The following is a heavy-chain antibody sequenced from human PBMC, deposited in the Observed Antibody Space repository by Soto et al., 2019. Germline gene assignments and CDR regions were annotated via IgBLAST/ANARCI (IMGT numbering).Heavy chain of an antibody. J-gene: IGHJ6*03. V-gene: IGHV4-31*03. CDR2: IYYSGST. CDR3: ARAYYDYIWGSYPYYYYYYMDV. D-gene: IGHD3-16*02. CDR1: GGSISSGGYY. Sequence: TLSLTCTVSGGSISSGGYYWSWIRQHPGKGLEWIGYIYYSGSTYYNPSLKSRVTISVDTSKNQFSLKMSSVTAADTAVYYCARAYYDYIWGSYPYYYYYYMDVWGKGTTVTVSS.